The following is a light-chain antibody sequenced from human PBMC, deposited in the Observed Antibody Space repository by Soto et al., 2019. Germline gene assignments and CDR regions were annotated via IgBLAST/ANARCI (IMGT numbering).Light chain of an antibody. CDR3: QQYDTYWT. CDR1: QSITSW. J-gene: IGKJ1*01. CDR2: DVS. Sequence: DIQMTQSPSTLSASVGDMVTITCRASQSITSWLAWYQQKPGKAPKLLIYDVSSLESGVPSRFSGSGSGTAFTLTISSLQPDDFGTYYCQQYDTYWTFGQGTKV. V-gene: IGKV1-5*01.